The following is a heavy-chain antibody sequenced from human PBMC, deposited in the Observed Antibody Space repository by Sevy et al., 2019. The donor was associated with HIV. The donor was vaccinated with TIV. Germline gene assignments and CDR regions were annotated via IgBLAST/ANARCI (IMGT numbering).Heavy chain of an antibody. CDR3: ARAEQGITAHAFDI. CDR1: GFTFSSYW. Sequence: GGSLRLSCAASGFTFSSYWMSWVRQAPGKGLEWVANIKQDGSEKYYVDSVKGRFTISRDNAKNSLYLQMNSLRAEDPAVYYCARAEQGITAHAFDIWGQGTMVTVSS. J-gene: IGHJ3*02. CDR2: IKQDGSEK. V-gene: IGHV3-7*01. D-gene: IGHD3-10*01.